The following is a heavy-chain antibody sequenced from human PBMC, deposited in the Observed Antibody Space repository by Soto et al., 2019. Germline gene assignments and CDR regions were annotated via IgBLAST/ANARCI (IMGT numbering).Heavy chain of an antibody. CDR1: GFTFSSYG. CDR2: ISYDGSNK. Sequence: PGGSLRLSCAASGFTFSSYGMHWVRQAPGKGLEWVAVISYDGSNKYYADSVKGRFTISRDNSKNTLYLQMNSLRAEDTAVYYCAKEGSLGGLWFGELFVTAYSGFRGALSYWGQGTLVTVSS. CDR3: AKEGSLGGLWFGELFVTAYSGFRGALSY. V-gene: IGHV3-30*18. J-gene: IGHJ4*02. D-gene: IGHD3-10*01.